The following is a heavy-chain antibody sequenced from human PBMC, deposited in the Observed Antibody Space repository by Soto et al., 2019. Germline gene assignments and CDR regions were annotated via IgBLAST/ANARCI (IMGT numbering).Heavy chain of an antibody. CDR1: EFTFSSYA. V-gene: IGHV3-30*18. J-gene: IGHJ6*02. CDR2: VSNDGSNK. CDR3: AKEQSTNSRSYHALDV. Sequence: QVQLVESGGGVVQPGESLRLSCAASEFTFSSYAMHWVRQAPGKGLEWVAVVSNDGSNKYYGDSVKGRFTISRDNAKNTLNLQMNSLTAEDTAVYYCAKEQSTNSRSYHALDVWGQGTTVTVSS. D-gene: IGHD2-8*01.